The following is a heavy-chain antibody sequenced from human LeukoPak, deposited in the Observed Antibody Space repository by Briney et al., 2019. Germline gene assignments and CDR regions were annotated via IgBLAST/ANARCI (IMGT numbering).Heavy chain of an antibody. CDR1: GFTVSSNL. V-gene: IGHV3-66*01. CDR3: VGSESSPKFDY. J-gene: IGHJ4*02. CDR2: IYSGGDT. D-gene: IGHD3-10*01. Sequence: TGGSLRLSCAASGFTVSSNLMRWVRQAPGKGLEWVSSIYSGGDTYYADSVKGRFTISRDISKNTVYLQMNSLRAEDTAVYYCVGSESSPKFDYWGQGTLITVSS.